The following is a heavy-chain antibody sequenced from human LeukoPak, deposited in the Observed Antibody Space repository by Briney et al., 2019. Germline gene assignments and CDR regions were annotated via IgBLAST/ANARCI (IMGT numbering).Heavy chain of an antibody. CDR3: ARYLGVVRYYMDV. CDR1: GYSFTSYW. J-gene: IGHJ6*03. Sequence: PGESLKISCKGSGYSFTSYWIGWVRQMPGKGLEWMGIIYPGDSDTRYSPSFQGQVTISADKSISTAYLQWSSLKASDTATYYCARYLGVVRYYMDVWGKGTTVTVSS. CDR2: IYPGDSDT. V-gene: IGHV5-51*01. D-gene: IGHD3-3*01.